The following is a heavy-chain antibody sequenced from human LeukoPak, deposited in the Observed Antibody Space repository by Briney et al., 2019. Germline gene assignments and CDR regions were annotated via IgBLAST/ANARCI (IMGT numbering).Heavy chain of an antibody. CDR2: INHSGST. D-gene: IGHD4/OR15-4a*01. CDR1: GGPFSGYY. V-gene: IGHV4-34*01. CDR3: ARGTRYGLLT. J-gene: IGHJ4*02. Sequence: PSETLSLTCAVYGGPFSGYYWSWIRQPPGKGLEWIGEINHSGSTNYNPSLKSRVTISVDTSKNQFSLKLSSVTAADTAVYYCARGTRYGLLTWGQGTLVTVSS.